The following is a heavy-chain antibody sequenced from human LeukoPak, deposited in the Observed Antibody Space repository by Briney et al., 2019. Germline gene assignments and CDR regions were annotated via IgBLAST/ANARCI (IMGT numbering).Heavy chain of an antibody. D-gene: IGHD5-12*01. Sequence: SQTLSLTCTVSGGSISSGDYYWSWIRQPPGKGLEWIGYIYYSGSTYYNPSLKSRVTISVDTSKNQSSLKLSSVTAADTAVYYCARVVDIVATIGGFDYWGQGTLVTVSS. CDR3: ARVVDIVATIGGFDY. J-gene: IGHJ4*02. CDR1: GGSISSGDYY. V-gene: IGHV4-30-4*01. CDR2: IYYSGST.